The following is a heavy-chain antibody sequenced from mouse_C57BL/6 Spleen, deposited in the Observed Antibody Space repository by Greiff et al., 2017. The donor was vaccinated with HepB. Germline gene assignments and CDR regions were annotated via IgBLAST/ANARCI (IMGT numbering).Heavy chain of an antibody. CDR1: GFTFTDYY. J-gene: IGHJ1*03. CDR3: ARYYYGSSPYWYFDV. Sequence: EVQGVESGGGLVQPGGSLSLSCAASGFTFTDYYMSWVRQPPGKALEWLGFIRNKANGYTTEYSASVKGRFTISRDNSQSILYLQMNALRAEDSATYYCARYYYGSSPYWYFDVWGTGTTVTVSS. V-gene: IGHV7-3*01. D-gene: IGHD1-1*01. CDR2: IRNKANGYTT.